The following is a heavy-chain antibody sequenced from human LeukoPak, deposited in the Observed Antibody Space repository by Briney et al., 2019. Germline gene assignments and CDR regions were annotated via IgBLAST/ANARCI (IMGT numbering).Heavy chain of an antibody. V-gene: IGHV1-2*02. J-gene: IGHJ6*03. Sequence: ASVKVSCKASGYTFTSYYMHWVRLAPGQGLEWMGWINPNSGGTNYAQKFQGRVTMTRDTSISTAYMELSRLRSDDTAVYYCARGDYGDLYYMDVWGKGTTVTVSS. CDR1: GYTFTSYY. D-gene: IGHD4-17*01. CDR3: ARGDYGDLYYMDV. CDR2: INPNSGGT.